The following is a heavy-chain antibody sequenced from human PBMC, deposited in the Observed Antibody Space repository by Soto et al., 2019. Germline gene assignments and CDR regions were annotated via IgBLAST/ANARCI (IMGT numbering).Heavy chain of an antibody. J-gene: IGHJ6*02. CDR3: ARGGYSNSGYDLSYCYYGMDV. D-gene: IGHD5-12*01. CDR1: GYTFTSYG. Sequence: GASVKVSCKASGYTFTSYGISWVRQAPGQGLEWMGWISAYNGNTNYAQKLQGRVTMTTDTSTSTAYMELRSLRSDDTAVYYCARGGYSNSGYDLSYCYYGMDVWGQGTTVTVSS. CDR2: ISAYNGNT. V-gene: IGHV1-18*04.